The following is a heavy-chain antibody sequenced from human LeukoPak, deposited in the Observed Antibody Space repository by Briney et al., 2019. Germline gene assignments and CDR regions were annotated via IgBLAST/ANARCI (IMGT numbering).Heavy chain of an antibody. J-gene: IGHJ4*02. CDR1: GGSISSSSYY. CDR2: IYYSGST. Sequence: SETLSLTCTVSGGSISSSSYYWGWIRQPPGKGLEWIGSIYYSGSTYYNPSLKSRVTISVDTSKNQFSLKLSSVTAADTAVYYCGRQPCSGGSCYADYWGQGTLVTVSS. D-gene: IGHD2-15*01. CDR3: GRQPCSGGSCYADY. V-gene: IGHV4-39*01.